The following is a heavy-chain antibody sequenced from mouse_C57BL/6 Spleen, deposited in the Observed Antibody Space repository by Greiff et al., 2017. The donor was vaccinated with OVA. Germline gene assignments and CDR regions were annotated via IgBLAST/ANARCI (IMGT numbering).Heavy chain of an antibody. V-gene: IGHV1-15*01. CDR3: TRKGYYGSSYLDY. D-gene: IGHD1-1*01. CDR2: IDPETGGT. J-gene: IGHJ2*01. Sequence: VQLQESGAELVRPGASVTLSCKASGYTFTDYEMHWVKQTPVHGLEWIGAIDPETGGTAYNQKFKGKAILTADKSSSTPYLELRSLTSEDSAVYYCTRKGYYGSSYLDYWGQGTTLTVSS. CDR1: GYTFTDYE.